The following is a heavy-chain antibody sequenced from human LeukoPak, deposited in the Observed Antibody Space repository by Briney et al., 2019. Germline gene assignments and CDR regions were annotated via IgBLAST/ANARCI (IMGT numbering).Heavy chain of an antibody. J-gene: IGHJ3*02. CDR3: AKRQAAAGTPKTHAFDI. Sequence: AGGSLRLSCAASGFTFTSYWMHWVRQAPGKGLVWVSRINGGGTTTTYADSVKGRFTISRDNSKNTLYLEMNALRPEDTAVYYCAKRQAAAGTPKTHAFDIWGQGTMVIVSS. V-gene: IGHV3-74*03. CDR2: INGGGTTT. D-gene: IGHD6-13*01. CDR1: GFTFTSYW.